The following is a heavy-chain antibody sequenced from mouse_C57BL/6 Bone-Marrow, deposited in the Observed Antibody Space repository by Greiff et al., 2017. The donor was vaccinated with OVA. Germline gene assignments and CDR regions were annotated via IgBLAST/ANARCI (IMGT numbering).Heavy chain of an antibody. J-gene: IGHJ2*01. CDR3: ARTGTDY. D-gene: IGHD4-1*01. Sequence: EVKLMESGGGLVKPGGSLKLSCAASGFTFSDYGMHWVRQAPEKGLEWVAYISSGSSTIYYADTVMVRFTISRDNAKNTLFLQMTSLRSEDTAMYYCARTGTDYWGQGTTLTVSS. CDR2: ISSGSSTI. V-gene: IGHV5-17*01. CDR1: GFTFSDYG.